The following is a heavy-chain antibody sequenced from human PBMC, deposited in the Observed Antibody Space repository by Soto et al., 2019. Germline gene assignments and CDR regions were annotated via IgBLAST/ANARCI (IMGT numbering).Heavy chain of an antibody. CDR1: GASISNYY. CDR3: ARHVGGYSYGYVYFDY. CDR2: IYYSGRT. V-gene: IGHV4-59*08. Sequence: SXTLSLTCTVSGASISNYYRSWIRQSPVKGLEWIGYIYYSGRTNYNPSLKSRVTISVDTSKNQFSLKLSAVTAADTALYYCARHVGGYSYGYVYFDYWGQGTLVTVSS. J-gene: IGHJ4*02. D-gene: IGHD5-18*01.